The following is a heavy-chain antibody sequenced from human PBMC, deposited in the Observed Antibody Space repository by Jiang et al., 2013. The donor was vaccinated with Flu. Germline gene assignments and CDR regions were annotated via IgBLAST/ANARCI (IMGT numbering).Heavy chain of an antibody. V-gene: IGHV4-34*01. J-gene: IGHJ4*02. CDR1: GGSFSGYY. CDR2: INHSGST. D-gene: IGHD2-2*02. CDR3: ARVSYCSSTSCYSDVDY. Sequence: LLKPSETLSLTCAVYGGSFSGYYWSWIRQPPGKGLEWIGEINHSGSTNYNPSLKSRVTISVDTSKNQFSLKLSSVTAADTAVYYCARVSYCSSTSCYSDVDYWGQGTLVTVSS.